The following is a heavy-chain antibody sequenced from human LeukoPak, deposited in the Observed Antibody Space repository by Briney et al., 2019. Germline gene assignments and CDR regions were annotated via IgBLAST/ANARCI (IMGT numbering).Heavy chain of an antibody. CDR1: GGSINSYY. Sequence: PSETLSLTCTVSGGSINSYYWSWIRQPAGKGLEWIGRIYSSGSTNYNPSLKSRVSMSVDTSKNQFSLKLTSVTAADTAVYYCARGGKATVVTMWGQGILVTVSS. D-gene: IGHD4-23*01. V-gene: IGHV4-4*07. J-gene: IGHJ4*02. CDR2: IYSSGST. CDR3: ARGGKATVVTM.